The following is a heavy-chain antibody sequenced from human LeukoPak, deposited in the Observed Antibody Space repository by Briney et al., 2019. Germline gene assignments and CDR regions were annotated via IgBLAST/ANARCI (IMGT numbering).Heavy chain of an antibody. V-gene: IGHV3-48*03. CDR3: ARVTRTVWGYYFDY. J-gene: IGHJ4*02. CDR2: ISSSGSTM. D-gene: IGHD3/OR15-3a*01. Sequence: PGGSLRLSCAASGFTFSSYEMNWVRQAPGKGLEWVSYISSSGSTMYYADSVKGRFTISRDNAKNSLSLQMNSLRAEDTAVYYCARVTRTVWGYYFDYWGQGTLVTVSS. CDR1: GFTFSSYE.